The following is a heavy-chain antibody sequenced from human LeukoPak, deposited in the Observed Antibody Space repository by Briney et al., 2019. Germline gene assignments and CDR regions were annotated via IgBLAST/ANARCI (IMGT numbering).Heavy chain of an antibody. CDR2: IYYSGNT. V-gene: IGHV4-39*01. Sequence: SETLSLTCTVSGGSVSSSSYYWGRIRQPPGKGLEWIGSIYYSGNTYYNPSLKSRVTISVDTSENQFSLRLSSVTATDTAVYYCVRRGQRLNPGLYYFDYWGQGTLVTVSS. D-gene: IGHD6-25*01. CDR3: VRRGQRLNPGLYYFDY. J-gene: IGHJ4*02. CDR1: GGSVSSSSYY.